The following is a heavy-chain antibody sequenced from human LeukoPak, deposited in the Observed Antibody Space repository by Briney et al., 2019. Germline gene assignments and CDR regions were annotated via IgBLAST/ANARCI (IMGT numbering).Heavy chain of an antibody. CDR2: IIPILGIA. J-gene: IGHJ3*02. Sequence: ASVKVSCKASGGTFSSYTISWVRQAPGQGLEWMGRIIPILGIANYAQKFQGRVTITADKSTSTAYMELSSLRSEDTAVYYCARDVGYYDYVWGSYQEGAFDIWGQGTMVTVSA. V-gene: IGHV1-69*04. D-gene: IGHD3-16*02. CDR3: ARDVGYYDYVWGSYQEGAFDI. CDR1: GGTFSSYT.